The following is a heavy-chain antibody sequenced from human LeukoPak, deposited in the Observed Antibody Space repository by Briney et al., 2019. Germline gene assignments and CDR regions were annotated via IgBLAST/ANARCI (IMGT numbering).Heavy chain of an antibody. J-gene: IGHJ3*02. V-gene: IGHV3-21*01. CDR1: GFTFSSYS. Sequence: PGGSLRLSCAASGFTFSSYSMNWVRQAPGKGLEWVSSISSSSSYIYYADSVKGRFTISRDNAKNSLYLQMNSLRAEDTAVYYCAREYSGYDFSDAFDIWGQGTMVTVSS. CDR3: AREYSGYDFSDAFDI. D-gene: IGHD5-12*01. CDR2: ISSSSSYI.